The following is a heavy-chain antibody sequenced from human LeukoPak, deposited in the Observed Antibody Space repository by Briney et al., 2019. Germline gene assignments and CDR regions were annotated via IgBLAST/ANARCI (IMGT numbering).Heavy chain of an antibody. D-gene: IGHD5-12*01. Sequence: SETLSLTCTVSSYSISSGYYWGWIRQPPGKGLEWIGCIYHSGSTYYNPSLKSRVTISVDTSKNQFSLKLSSVTAADTGVYYCARLYGGYIVWGQGTLVTVSS. CDR2: IYHSGST. V-gene: IGHV4-38-2*02. J-gene: IGHJ4*02. CDR3: ARLYGGYIV. CDR1: SYSISSGYY.